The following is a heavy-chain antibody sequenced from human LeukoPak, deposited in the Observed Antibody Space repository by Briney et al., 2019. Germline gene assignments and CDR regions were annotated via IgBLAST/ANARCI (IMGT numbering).Heavy chain of an antibody. J-gene: IGHJ4*02. CDR2: INPNSGGT. CDR3: ARGAPYYYGSGTPVSHFDY. V-gene: IGHV1-2*04. D-gene: IGHD3-10*01. CDR1: GYTFTSYD. Sequence: ASVKVSCKASGYTFTSYDINWVRQAPGQGLEWMGWINPNSGGTNYAQNFQGWVTMTRDTSISTAYMELSRLRSDDTAVYYCARGAPYYYGSGTPVSHFDYWGQGTLVTVSS.